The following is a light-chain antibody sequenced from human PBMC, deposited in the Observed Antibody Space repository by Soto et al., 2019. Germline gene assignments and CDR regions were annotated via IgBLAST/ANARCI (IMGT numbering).Light chain of an antibody. V-gene: IGKV3-20*01. CDR2: DAS. CDR1: QTVRNNY. J-gene: IGKJ4*01. CDR3: QQFSSYPLT. Sequence: IGVKQSPGTLSLYPGERATLSCRASQTVRNNYLAWYQQKPGPAPRLLIYDASSRATDIPDRFSGGGSGTDFTLTISRLEPEDFAVYYCQQFSSYPLTFGGGTRWIS.